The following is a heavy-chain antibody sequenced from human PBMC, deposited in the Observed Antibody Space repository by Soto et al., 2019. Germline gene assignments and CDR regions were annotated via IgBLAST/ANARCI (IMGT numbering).Heavy chain of an antibody. CDR3: ARQASSGWYGRYFDY. Sequence: PGESLKISCKGSGYSFTSYWIGWVRQMPGKGLEWMGIIYPGDSDTRYSPSFQGQATISADKSISTAYLQWSSLKASDTAMYYCARQASSGWYGRYFDYWGQGTLVTVSS. D-gene: IGHD6-19*01. V-gene: IGHV5-51*01. CDR2: IYPGDSDT. CDR1: GYSFTSYW. J-gene: IGHJ4*02.